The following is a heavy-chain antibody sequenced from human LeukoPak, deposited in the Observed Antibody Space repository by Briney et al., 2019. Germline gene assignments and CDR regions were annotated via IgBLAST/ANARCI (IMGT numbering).Heavy chain of an antibody. CDR2: ISGSGGST. V-gene: IGHV3-23*01. Sequence: GGSLRLSCAASGFTFSGYAMSWVRQAPGKGLEWVSAISGSGGSTYYADSVKGRFTISRDNSKNTLYLQMNSLRAEDTAVYYCAKVYSSSGVYYFDYWGQGTLVTVSS. CDR3: AKVYSSSGVYYFDY. J-gene: IGHJ4*02. CDR1: GFTFSGYA. D-gene: IGHD6-6*01.